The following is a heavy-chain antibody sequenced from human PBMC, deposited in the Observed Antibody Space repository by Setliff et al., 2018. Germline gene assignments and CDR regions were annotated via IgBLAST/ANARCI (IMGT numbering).Heavy chain of an antibody. CDR3: ARDHVYGSQYYYYYYGMDV. V-gene: IGHV3-7*01. Sequence: PGGSLRLSCAASGFTFSRYWMSWVRQAPGKGLEWVANIKQDGSEKYYVDSVKGRFTISRDNAKNSLCLQMNSLRAEDTAVYYCARDHVYGSQYYYYYYGMDVWGQGTTVTVSS. D-gene: IGHD3-10*01. J-gene: IGHJ6*02. CDR2: IKQDGSEK. CDR1: GFTFSRYW.